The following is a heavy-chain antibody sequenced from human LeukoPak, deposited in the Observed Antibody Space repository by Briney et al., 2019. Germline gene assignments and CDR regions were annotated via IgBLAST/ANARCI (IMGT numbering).Heavy chain of an antibody. CDR3: ARDRGYSYGPGAFDI. CDR2: ISYDGSNK. V-gene: IGHV3-30*09. CDR1: GFTFSSYA. D-gene: IGHD5-18*01. J-gene: IGHJ3*02. Sequence: HPGRSLRLSCAASGFTFSSYAMHWVRQAPGKGLEWVAVISYDGSNKYYADSVKGRFAISRDNSKNTLYLQMNCLRAEDTAVYYCARDRGYSYGPGAFDIWGQGTMVTVSS.